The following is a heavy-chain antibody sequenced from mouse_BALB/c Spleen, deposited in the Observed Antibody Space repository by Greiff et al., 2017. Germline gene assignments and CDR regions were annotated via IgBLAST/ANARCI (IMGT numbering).Heavy chain of an antibody. D-gene: IGHD2-3*01. CDR3: ARHHDGYYAMDY. V-gene: IGHV5-6-2*01. CDR1: GFTFSSYY. J-gene: IGHJ4*01. CDR2: INSNGGST. Sequence: DVKLVESGGGLVKLGGSLKLSCAASGFTFSSYYMSWVRQTPEKRLELVAAINSNGGSTYYPDTVKGRFTISRDNAKNTLYLQMSSLKSEDTALYYCARHHDGYYAMDYWGQGTSVTVSS.